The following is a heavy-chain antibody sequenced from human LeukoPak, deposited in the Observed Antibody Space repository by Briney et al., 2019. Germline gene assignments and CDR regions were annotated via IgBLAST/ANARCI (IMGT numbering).Heavy chain of an antibody. CDR1: GFTFSSYT. CDR3: ARDAGGDYDSSGYYEYFQH. D-gene: IGHD3-22*01. J-gene: IGHJ1*01. CDR2: ICSSGRYI. V-gene: IGHV3-21*01. Sequence: SGGSLRLSCAASGFTFSSYTMNWVRQAPGKGLEWVSSICSSGRYINYADSLKGRFTVSRDNAKKSLYLQINGLRHEDTALYYCARDAGGDYDSSGYYEYFQHWGQGTLVTVSS.